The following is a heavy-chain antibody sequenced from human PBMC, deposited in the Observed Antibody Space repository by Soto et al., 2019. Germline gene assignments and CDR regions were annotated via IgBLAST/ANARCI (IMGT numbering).Heavy chain of an antibody. V-gene: IGHV4-39*01. CDR2: IYYSGST. D-gene: IGHD4-17*01. Sequence: QLQLQESGPGLVKPSETLSLTCTVSGGSISSSSYYWGWIRQPPGKGLEWIGNIYYSGSTYYNPSLKSRVTISVDTSKNRFSLKLQSVTAADTAVYYCATRLRAGGFDYWGQGTLVTVSS. J-gene: IGHJ4*02. CDR3: ATRLRAGGFDY. CDR1: GGSISSSSYY.